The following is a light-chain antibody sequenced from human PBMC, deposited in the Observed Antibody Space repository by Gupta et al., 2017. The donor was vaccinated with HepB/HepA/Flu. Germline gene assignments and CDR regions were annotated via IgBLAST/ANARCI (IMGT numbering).Light chain of an antibody. Sequence: DIQMPQSPSSLSASVGDRVPITCRASESISSYLNWYQQKPGKAPKLLIYAASSLQSGVPSRFSGSGSGTDFTLTISRRQPEDFATYYCQQSDSTLRTFGQGTRLEIK. CDR2: AAS. V-gene: IGKV1-39*01. CDR3: QQSDSTLRT. J-gene: IGKJ5*01. CDR1: ESISSY.